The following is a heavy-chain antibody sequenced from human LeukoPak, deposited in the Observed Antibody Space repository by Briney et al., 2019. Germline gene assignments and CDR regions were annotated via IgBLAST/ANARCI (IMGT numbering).Heavy chain of an antibody. CDR2: ISYDGSNK. Sequence: GGSLRLTCAASGFTFSSYAMHWVRQAPGKGLEWVAVISYDGSNKYYADSVKGRFTISRDNSKNTLYLQMNSLRAEDTAVYYCARGATVITPGSYWGQGTLVTVSS. D-gene: IGHD4-17*01. V-gene: IGHV3-30*04. CDR1: GFTFSSYA. CDR3: ARGATVITPGSY. J-gene: IGHJ4*02.